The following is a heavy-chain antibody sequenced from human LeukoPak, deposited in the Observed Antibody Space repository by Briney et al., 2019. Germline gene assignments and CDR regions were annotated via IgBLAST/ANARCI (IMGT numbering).Heavy chain of an antibody. CDR1: GITFSSYS. V-gene: IGHV3-48*01. CDR3: ARGPFDY. Sequence: PGGSLRLSCVASGITFSSYSMNWVRQAPGKGLEWVSYISSFSGTINYADSVKGRFTISRDNAKNSLYLQMNSLRAEDTAVYYCARGPFDYWGQGTLVTVSS. CDR2: ISSFSGTI. J-gene: IGHJ4*02.